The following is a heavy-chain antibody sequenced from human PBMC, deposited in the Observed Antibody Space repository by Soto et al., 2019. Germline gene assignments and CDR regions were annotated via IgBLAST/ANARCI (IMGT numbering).Heavy chain of an antibody. CDR1: GFTFSDYY. J-gene: IGHJ6*03. V-gene: IGHV3-11*01. Sequence: GGSLRLSCAASGFTFSDYYMSWIRQAPGKGLEWVSYISSSGSTIYYADSVKGRFTISRDNAKNSLYLQMNSLRAEDTAVYYCARIPSGGWYDSGYYYYMDVWGKGTTVTVSS. CDR2: ISSSGSTI. CDR3: ARIPSGGWYDSGYYYYMDV. D-gene: IGHD6-19*01.